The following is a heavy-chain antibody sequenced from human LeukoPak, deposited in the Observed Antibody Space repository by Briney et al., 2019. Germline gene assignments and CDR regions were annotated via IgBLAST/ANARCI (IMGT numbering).Heavy chain of an antibody. CDR1: GGSISSGGYS. V-gene: IGHV4-30-2*01. J-gene: IGHJ4*02. CDR2: IYYSGST. D-gene: IGHD3-16*01. Sequence: PSQTLSLTCAVSGGSISSGGYSWSWIRQPPGKGLEWIGYIYYSGSTYYNPSLKSRVTMSVDRSKNQFSLKLNSVTAADTAVYYCARGWGPVYYFDYWGQGTLVTVSS. CDR3: ARGWGPVYYFDY.